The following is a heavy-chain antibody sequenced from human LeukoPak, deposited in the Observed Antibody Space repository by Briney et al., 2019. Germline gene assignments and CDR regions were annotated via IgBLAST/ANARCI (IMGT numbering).Heavy chain of an antibody. CDR1: GYTFTNYG. V-gene: IGHV1-18*04. J-gene: IGHJ3*02. CDR3: ARDGGGGRYFDWFSDAFDI. CDR2: ISAYNGNT. Sequence: ASVKVSCKASGYTFTNYGISWVRQAPGQGLEWMGWISAYNGNTNYAQKFQGRVTMTTDTPTSTAYMELRSLRSDDTAVYYCARDGGGGRYFDWFSDAFDIWGQGTMVTVSS. D-gene: IGHD3-9*01.